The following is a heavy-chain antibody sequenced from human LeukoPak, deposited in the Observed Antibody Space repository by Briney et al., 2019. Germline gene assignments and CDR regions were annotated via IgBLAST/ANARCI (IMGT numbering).Heavy chain of an antibody. Sequence: ASVKVSCKASGYTFTSYAMHWVRLAPGQRLEWMGWINAGNGSTKYSQKFQGRVTITRDTSASTAYMELSSLRSEDTAVYYCARDQRYCSSTSCYLVGYWGQGTLVTVSS. CDR2: INAGNGST. CDR1: GYTFTSYA. J-gene: IGHJ4*02. D-gene: IGHD2-2*01. V-gene: IGHV1-3*01. CDR3: ARDQRYCSSTSCYLVGY.